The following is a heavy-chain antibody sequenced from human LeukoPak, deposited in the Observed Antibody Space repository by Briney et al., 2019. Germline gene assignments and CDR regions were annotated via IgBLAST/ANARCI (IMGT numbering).Heavy chain of an antibody. D-gene: IGHD3-10*01. CDR1: GGSISSGSYY. Sequence: TLSLTCTVSGGSISSGSYYWSWIRQPAGKGLEWIGRIYSSGNTNYNPSLKSRVTISLDASKNQFSLKLSSVTAADTAVYYCARHGGSGSYYNWFDPWGQGTLVTVSS. CDR3: ARHGGSGSYYNWFDP. J-gene: IGHJ5*02. V-gene: IGHV4-61*02. CDR2: IYSSGNT.